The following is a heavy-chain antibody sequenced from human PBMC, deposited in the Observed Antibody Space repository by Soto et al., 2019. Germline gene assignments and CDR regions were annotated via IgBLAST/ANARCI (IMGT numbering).Heavy chain of an antibody. CDR3: ARDQLAYGDYVKWFDP. CDR1: GYSISRGYY. V-gene: IGHV4-38-2*02. CDR2: IYHSGST. J-gene: IGHJ5*02. Sequence: ASETLSLTCAVSGYSISRGYYWGWIRQPPGEGLEWIGSIYHSGSTFYNPSLKSRVTISVDTSKNQFSLKLTSVTAADTAVYYCARDQLAYGDYVKWFDPWGQGTRVTVSS. D-gene: IGHD4-17*01.